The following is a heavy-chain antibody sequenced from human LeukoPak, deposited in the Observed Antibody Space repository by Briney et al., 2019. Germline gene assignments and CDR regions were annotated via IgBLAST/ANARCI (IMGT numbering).Heavy chain of an antibody. D-gene: IGHD5-12*01. V-gene: IGHV3-48*01. Sequence: PGGSLRLSCAASGFTFNTYTMNWVRQAPGKGLEWVSYISGSSGIIDYADSVGGRFTISRDNAKNSLYLQMNSLRAEDTAVYYCARDHGGYQLPFGYWGQGTLVTVSS. CDR2: ISGSSGII. CDR1: GFTFNTYT. J-gene: IGHJ4*02. CDR3: ARDHGGYQLPFGY.